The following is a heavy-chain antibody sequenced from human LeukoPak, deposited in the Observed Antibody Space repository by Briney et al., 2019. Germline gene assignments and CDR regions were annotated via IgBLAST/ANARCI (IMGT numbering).Heavy chain of an antibody. J-gene: IGHJ4*02. Sequence: SETLSLTCTVSGGSISSYYWSWIRQPPGKGLEWIGYIYYSGSTNYNPSLKSRVTISVDTSKNQFSLKLSSVTAADTAVYYCARTQTPYSYVDYWGQGALVTVSS. D-gene: IGHD5-18*01. CDR3: ARTQTPYSYVDY. CDR2: IYYSGST. CDR1: GGSISSYY. V-gene: IGHV4-59*01.